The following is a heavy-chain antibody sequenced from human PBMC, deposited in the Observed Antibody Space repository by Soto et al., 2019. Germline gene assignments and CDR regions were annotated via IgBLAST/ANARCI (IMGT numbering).Heavy chain of an antibody. J-gene: IGHJ5*02. CDR2: IYYSGST. D-gene: IGHD2-2*01. CDR1: GCSISSYY. CDR3: ARDMRDQLPDINNNWFDP. V-gene: IGHV4-59*01. Sequence: PSETLSLTCTFSGCSISSYYWIWIRQPPGKGLEWIGYIYYSGSTNYNPSLKSRVTISVDTSKNQFSLKLSSVTAADTAVYYCARDMRDQLPDINNNWFDPWGQGTLVTVSS.